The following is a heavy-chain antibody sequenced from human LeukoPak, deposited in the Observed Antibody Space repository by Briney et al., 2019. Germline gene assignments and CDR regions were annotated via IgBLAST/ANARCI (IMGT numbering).Heavy chain of an antibody. CDR1: GGSISSYY. Sequence: LSLTCTVSGGSISSYYWSWIRQAPGKGLEWVSYISSSSSYTNYADSVKGRFTISRDNAKNSLYLQMNSLRAEDTAVYYCARGASSSHDYWGQGTLVTVSS. D-gene: IGHD6-13*01. CDR2: ISSSSSYT. V-gene: IGHV3-11*06. J-gene: IGHJ4*02. CDR3: ARGASSSHDY.